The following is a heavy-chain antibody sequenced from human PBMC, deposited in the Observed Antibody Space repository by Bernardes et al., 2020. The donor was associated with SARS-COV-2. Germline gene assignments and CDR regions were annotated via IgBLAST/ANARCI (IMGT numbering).Heavy chain of an antibody. CDR1: GLSFKRFT. CDR2: IDRNSRVT. Sequence: GGSLRLSFAASGLSFKRFTIHWVRKVPGKGLARISLIDRNSRVTYYSDSVRARFTISRDNSESSLVLQMNSLRPEDTALYYCAKELDCGGGHCYFFDSWGRGTLVTVSS. J-gene: IGHJ4*02. V-gene: IGHV3-43*01. D-gene: IGHD2-21*01. CDR3: AKELDCGGGHCYFFDS.